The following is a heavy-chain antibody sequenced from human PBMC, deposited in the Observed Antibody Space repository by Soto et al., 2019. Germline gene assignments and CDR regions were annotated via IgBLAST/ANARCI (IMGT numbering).Heavy chain of an antibody. V-gene: IGHV4-59*01. D-gene: IGHD3-3*01. CDR2: IYYSGST. Sequence: PSETLSLTCTVSGGSISSYYWSWIRQPPGKGLEWIGYIYYSGSTYYNPSLKSRVTISVDTSKNQFSLKLSSVTAADTAVYYCARVGGPAYYDFWSGYYTRSWFDPWGQGTLVTDS. J-gene: IGHJ5*02. CDR3: ARVGGPAYYDFWSGYYTRSWFDP. CDR1: GGSISSYY.